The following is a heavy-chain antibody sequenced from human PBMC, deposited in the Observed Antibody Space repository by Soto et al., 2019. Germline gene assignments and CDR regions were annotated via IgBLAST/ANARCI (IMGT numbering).Heavy chain of an antibody. J-gene: IGHJ6*03. CDR2: IHYSGST. CDR1: GGSISSYY. CDR3: ARYMTTVNYYYTDV. V-gene: IGHV4-59*08. Sequence: SETLSLTCTVSGGSISSYYWSWIRQPPGKGLEWIGYIHYSGSTNYNPSLKSRVTISVDTSKNQFSLKLSSVTAADTAVYYCARYMTTVNYYYTDVWGKGTTVTVSS. D-gene: IGHD4-4*01.